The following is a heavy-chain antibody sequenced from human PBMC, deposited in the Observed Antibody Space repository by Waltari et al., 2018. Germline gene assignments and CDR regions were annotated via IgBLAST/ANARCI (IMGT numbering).Heavy chain of an antibody. J-gene: IGHJ4*02. CDR2: ISDSGGFT. V-gene: IGHV3-23*01. CDR3: AKAIDGGYDFPSYFDS. D-gene: IGHD5-12*01. Sequence: VRQAPGKGWEWVSSISDSGGFTYHADSVKGRFPISRDNSKNTLYLQMNCLRAEDTAVYYCAKAIDGGYDFPSYFDSWGQGTLVTVSS.